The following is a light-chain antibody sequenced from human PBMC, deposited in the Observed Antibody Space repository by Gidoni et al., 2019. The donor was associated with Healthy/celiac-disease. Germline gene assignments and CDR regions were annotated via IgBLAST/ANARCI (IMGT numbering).Light chain of an antibody. V-gene: IGKV1-33*01. J-gene: IGKJ4*01. CDR1: QDISNY. CDR2: DSS. Sequence: DIQITQSPSSPSASVGDRVTITCQASQDISNYFTWYQQKQGQAPKLLIDDSSNLDTGVPSRFSGSGSGTDFTFTISSLLPEDIATYYCQQYDKLPLTFGGGTKVEIK. CDR3: QQYDKLPLT.